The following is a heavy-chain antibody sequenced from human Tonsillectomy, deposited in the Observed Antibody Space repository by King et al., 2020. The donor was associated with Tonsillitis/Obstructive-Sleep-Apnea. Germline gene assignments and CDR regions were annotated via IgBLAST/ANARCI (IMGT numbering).Heavy chain of an antibody. V-gene: IGHV3-30*01. J-gene: IGHJ6*03. CDR1: GFTFSSYA. Sequence: VQLVESGGGVVQPGRSLRLSCAASGFTFSSYAMHWVRQAPGKGLEWVAVISYDGSNKYYADSVKGRFTISRDNSKNTLYLQMNSLRAEDTAVYYCARNGGDYVWGRYRDMDVWGKGTTVTVSS. CDR3: ARNGGDYVWGRYRDMDV. CDR2: ISYDGSNK. D-gene: IGHD3-16*02.